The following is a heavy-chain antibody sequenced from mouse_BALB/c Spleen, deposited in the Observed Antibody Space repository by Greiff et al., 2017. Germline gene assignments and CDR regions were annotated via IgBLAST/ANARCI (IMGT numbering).Heavy chain of an antibody. CDR1: GDSITSGY. CDR2: ISYSGST. Sequence: VQLQQSGPSLVKPSQTLSLTCSVTGDSITSGYWNWIRKFPGNKLEYMGYISYSGSTYYNPSLKSRISITRDTSKNQYYLQLNSVTTEDTATYYCARYGYDYEGWFAYWGQGTLVTVSA. CDR3: ARYGYDYEGWFAY. V-gene: IGHV3-8*02. D-gene: IGHD2-4*01. J-gene: IGHJ3*01.